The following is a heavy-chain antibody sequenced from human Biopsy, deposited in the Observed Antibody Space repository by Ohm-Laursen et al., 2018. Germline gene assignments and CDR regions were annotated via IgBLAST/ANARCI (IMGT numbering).Heavy chain of an antibody. D-gene: IGHD3-22*01. V-gene: IGHV4-39*01. CDR2: IFYRGST. Sequence: SDTLSLTCIVSGGPISNNNYYWGWIRQPPGKGLEWIGSIFYRGSTHYKPSLKSRVNISVDTSKNQFSLKLNSVTAADTAVYYCARDYDTSGYYYVSWGQGTLVTVSS. J-gene: IGHJ5*02. CDR1: GGPISNNNYY. CDR3: ARDYDTSGYYYVS.